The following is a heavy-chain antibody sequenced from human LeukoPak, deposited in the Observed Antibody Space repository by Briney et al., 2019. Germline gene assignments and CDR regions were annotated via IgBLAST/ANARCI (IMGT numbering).Heavy chain of an antibody. CDR3: ARDRESSSWFDY. CDR1: GFTFSSYS. CDR2: ISSSSSYI. V-gene: IGHV3-21*01. Sequence: GGSLRLSCAASGFTFSSYSMNWVRQAPGKGLEWVSSISSSSSYIYYADSVKGRFTISRDNAKNSLYLQMNSLRAEDTAVYYCARDRESSSWFDYWGQGTLVTVSS. J-gene: IGHJ4*02. D-gene: IGHD6-13*01.